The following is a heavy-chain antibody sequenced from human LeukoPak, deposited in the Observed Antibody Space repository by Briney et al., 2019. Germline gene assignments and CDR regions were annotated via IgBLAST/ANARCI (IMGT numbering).Heavy chain of an antibody. CDR1: RYSISRGYF. CDR3: ARRHTMVRGGGFDY. CDR2: INHSGST. Sequence: SETLSLICTVSRYSISRGYFWGWLRQHPGKGLEWIGSINHSGSTYYNPSLKSRVTISVDTSKNQFSLKLSSVTAADTAVYYCARRHTMVRGGGFDYWGQGTLVTVSS. J-gene: IGHJ4*02. D-gene: IGHD3-10*01. V-gene: IGHV4-38-2*02.